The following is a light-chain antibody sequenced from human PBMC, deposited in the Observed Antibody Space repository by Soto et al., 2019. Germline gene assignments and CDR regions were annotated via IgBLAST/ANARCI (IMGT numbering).Light chain of an antibody. CDR3: QQYKNWPLT. CDR1: QSVSSN. Sequence: EIMMTQCPATLSVSPGERATLTCRASQSVSSNLAWYQQKPGQAPRLLIYGASSRATGIPARFSGSGSGTEFTLTISSLQSEDLAVYHCQQYKNWPLTFCQGTKVEIK. J-gene: IGKJ1*01. V-gene: IGKV3-15*01. CDR2: GAS.